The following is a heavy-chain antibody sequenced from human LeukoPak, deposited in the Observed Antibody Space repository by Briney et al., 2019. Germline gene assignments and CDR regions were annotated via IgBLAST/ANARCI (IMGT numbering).Heavy chain of an antibody. Sequence: ASVKVSCKASGGTFSSYAISWVRQAPGQGLEWMGGFDPEDGETIYAQKFQGRVTMTEDTSRDTAYMELSSLRSEDTAVYYCATWYYYDSSDYYVADYWGQGTLVIVSS. D-gene: IGHD3-22*01. V-gene: IGHV1-24*01. CDR1: GGTFSSYA. CDR3: ATWYYYDSSDYYVADY. CDR2: FDPEDGET. J-gene: IGHJ4*02.